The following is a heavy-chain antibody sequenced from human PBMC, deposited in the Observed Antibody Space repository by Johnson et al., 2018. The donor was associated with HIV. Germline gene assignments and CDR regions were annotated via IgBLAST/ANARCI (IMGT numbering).Heavy chain of an antibody. V-gene: IGHV3-66*01. Sequence: VQLVESGGGVVQPGGSLRLSCAASGFTVSSNYMSWVRQTPGKGLEWVSVIYSGGSTIYYTDSVKGRFTISRDNAKNSVSLQMNSLRAEDTAVYYCARAPEVRGVDAFDVWGQGTKVIVSS. CDR3: ARAPEVRGVDAFDV. CDR2: IYSGGSTI. D-gene: IGHD3-10*01. CDR1: GFTVSSNY. J-gene: IGHJ3*01.